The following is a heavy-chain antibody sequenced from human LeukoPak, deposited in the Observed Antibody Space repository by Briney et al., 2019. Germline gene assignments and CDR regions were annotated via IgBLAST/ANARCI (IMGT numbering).Heavy chain of an antibody. J-gene: IGHJ4*02. Sequence: PGGSLRLSCAASGFTFSSYSMNWVRQAPGKGLEWVSSISSSSSYIYYADSVKGRFTISRDNAKNSLYLQMNSLRAEDTAVYYCARDSEYDILTGNYIDYWGQGTLVTVSS. CDR3: ARDSEYDILTGNYIDY. CDR1: GFTFSSYS. CDR2: ISSSSSYI. V-gene: IGHV3-21*01. D-gene: IGHD3-9*01.